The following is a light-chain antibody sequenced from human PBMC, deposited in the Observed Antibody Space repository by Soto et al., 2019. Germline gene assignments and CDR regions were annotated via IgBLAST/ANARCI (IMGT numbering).Light chain of an antibody. CDR2: DTD. Sequence: QAVVTQEPSVTVSPGGTVTLTCGSSTGAVTSGQYPYWFQQKPGQAPRTLIHDTDNKHSWTPARFSGSLLGVKAALTLSGAQPEDEDEYYCSLSYNGGRIFGGGTKVTVL. V-gene: IGLV7-46*01. CDR1: TGAVTSGQY. J-gene: IGLJ2*01. CDR3: SLSYNGGRI.